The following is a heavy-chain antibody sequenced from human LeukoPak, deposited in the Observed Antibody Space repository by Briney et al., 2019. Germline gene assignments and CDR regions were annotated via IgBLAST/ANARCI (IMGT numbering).Heavy chain of an antibody. CDR3: ARERETRYCSGGSCYLYFDY. CDR1: GFTFSSYW. CDR2: IKQDGSEK. D-gene: IGHD2-15*01. V-gene: IGHV3-7*01. Sequence: GGSLRLSCAASGFTFSSYWMSWVRQAPGKGLEWVANIKQDGSEKYYVDSVKGRFTIFRVNAKNSLYLQMNSLRAEDTAVYYCARERETRYCSGGSCYLYFDYWGQGTLVTVSS. J-gene: IGHJ4*02.